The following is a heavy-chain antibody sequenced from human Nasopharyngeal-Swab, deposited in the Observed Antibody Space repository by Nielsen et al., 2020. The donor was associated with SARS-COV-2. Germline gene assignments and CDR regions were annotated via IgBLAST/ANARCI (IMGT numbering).Heavy chain of an antibody. J-gene: IGHJ6*03. V-gene: IGHV4-59*12. Sequence: WIRQPPGKGLEWIGYIYYSGSTNYNPSLKSRVTISVDTSKNQFSLKLSSVTAADTAVYYCARGPRVADYYYYYMDVWGKGTTVTVSS. CDR3: ARGPRVADYYYYYMDV. CDR2: IYYSGST. D-gene: IGHD2-15*01.